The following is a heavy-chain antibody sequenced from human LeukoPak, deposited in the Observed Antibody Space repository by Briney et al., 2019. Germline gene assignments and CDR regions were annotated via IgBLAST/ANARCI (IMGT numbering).Heavy chain of an antibody. D-gene: IGHD4-17*01. J-gene: IGHJ6*02. Sequence: PSETLSLTCSVSGGSVSTYYWSWIRQLPGKGLEWIGYIYYTGTTNYNPSLRSRVTISVDTSRNQFSLRLSSVTAADTAVYYCAREDPQTTVPEGMDVWGHGTTVIVSS. V-gene: IGHV4-59*02. CDR3: AREDPQTTVPEGMDV. CDR1: GGSVSTYY. CDR2: IYYTGTT.